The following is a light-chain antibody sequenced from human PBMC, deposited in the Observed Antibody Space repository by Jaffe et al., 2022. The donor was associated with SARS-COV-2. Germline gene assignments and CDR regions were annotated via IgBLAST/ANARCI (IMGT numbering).Light chain of an antibody. Sequence: SYELTQPPSVSVSPGQTAAITCSGDKLGDKYAYWYQQKPGQSPVLVIYQNRKRPSGIPERFSGSNSENTATLTISGTQGMDEADYYCQAWDRSTVVFGGGTKLTVL. J-gene: IGLJ2*01. CDR3: QAWDRSTVV. CDR2: QNR. CDR1: KLGDKY. V-gene: IGLV3-1*01.